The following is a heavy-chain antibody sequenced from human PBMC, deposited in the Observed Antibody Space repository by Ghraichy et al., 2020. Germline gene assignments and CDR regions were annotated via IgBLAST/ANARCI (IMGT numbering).Heavy chain of an antibody. Sequence: GGSLRLSCEVSGFTFSNHDMHWVRQVSGKGLEWVSSINTAGDIYYSGSVKGRFTLSRENAKNSLYLQMNSLRVDDTAVYHCARWRQEMTSFDYWGQGTLVTVSS. CDR3: ARWRQEMTSFDY. D-gene: IGHD5-24*01. CDR1: GFTFSNHD. V-gene: IGHV3-13*01. J-gene: IGHJ4*02. CDR2: INTAGDI.